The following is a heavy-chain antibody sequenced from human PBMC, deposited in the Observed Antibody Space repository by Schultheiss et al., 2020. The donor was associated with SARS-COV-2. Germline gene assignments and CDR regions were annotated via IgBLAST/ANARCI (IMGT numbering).Heavy chain of an antibody. D-gene: IGHD3-22*01. CDR2: IWYDGSNK. J-gene: IGHJ4*02. Sequence: GGSLRLSCAASGFTFSSYGMHWVRQAPGKGLEWVAVIWYDGSNKYYADSVKGRFTISRDNSKNTLYLQMNSLRAEDTAVYYCAKGRHETSGVGDCWGQGTLVTVS. V-gene: IGHV3-33*06. CDR3: AKGRHETSGVGDC. CDR1: GFTFSSYG.